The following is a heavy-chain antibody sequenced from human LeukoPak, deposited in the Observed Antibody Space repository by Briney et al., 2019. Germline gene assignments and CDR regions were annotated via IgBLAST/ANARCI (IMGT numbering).Heavy chain of an antibody. J-gene: IGHJ4*02. Sequence: SETLSPTCAVYGGSFSGYYWSWIRQPPGKGLEWIGEINHSGSTNYNPSLKSRVTISVDTSKNQFSLKLSSVTAADTAVYYCARGCIAAVPYYFDYWGQGTLVTVSS. CDR1: GGSFSGYY. V-gene: IGHV4-34*01. CDR2: INHSGST. D-gene: IGHD6-13*01. CDR3: ARGCIAAVPYYFDY.